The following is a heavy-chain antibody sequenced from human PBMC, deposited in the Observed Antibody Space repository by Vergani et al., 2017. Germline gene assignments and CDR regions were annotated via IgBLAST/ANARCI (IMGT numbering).Heavy chain of an antibody. CDR2: IYPGDSEV. J-gene: IGHJ3*01. CDR1: GYIFSNFW. CDR3: ASGGHGSENGGALQL. D-gene: IGHD3-10*01. V-gene: IGHV5-51*01. Sequence: EKQLLQSGSETKKPGESLKISCQAFGYIFSNFWIGWVRQRPGRGLEWMGIIYPGDSEVKSNPTFRGQVIFSVDTSVNTAYLQWRSRQASDTATYFCASGGHGSENGGALQLWGQGTNITVSS.